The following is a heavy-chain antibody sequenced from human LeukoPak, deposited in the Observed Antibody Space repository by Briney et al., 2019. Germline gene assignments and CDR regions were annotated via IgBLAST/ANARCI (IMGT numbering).Heavy chain of an antibody. V-gene: IGHV4-59*01. D-gene: IGHD2-21*01. CDR1: GGSISSYY. Sequence: HLETLSLTCTVSGGSISSYYWSWIRQPPGKGLEWIGYIYYSGSTNYNPSLKSRVTISVDTSKNQFSLKLSSVTAADTAVYYCARDTLWYGIDYWGQGTLVTVSS. J-gene: IGHJ4*02. CDR2: IYYSGST. CDR3: ARDTLWYGIDY.